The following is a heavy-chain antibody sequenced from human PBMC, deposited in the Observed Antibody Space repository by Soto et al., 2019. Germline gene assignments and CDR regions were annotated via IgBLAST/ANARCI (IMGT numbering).Heavy chain of an antibody. V-gene: IGHV1-18*01. CDR1: GYTFPRYG. D-gene: IGHD3-16*01. J-gene: IGHJ6*02. CDR3: ALVDVYVTTSPQDV. Sequence: QVQLVQSGAEVKNPGASVKVSCKASGYTFPRYGIVWARQAPGQGLEWMGWINTYNGNTNYAQNVQGRVTLTTDTSTSTAYMELRSLRSNDTAIYYCALVDVYVTTSPQDVWGQGTTIIVSS. CDR2: INTYNGNT.